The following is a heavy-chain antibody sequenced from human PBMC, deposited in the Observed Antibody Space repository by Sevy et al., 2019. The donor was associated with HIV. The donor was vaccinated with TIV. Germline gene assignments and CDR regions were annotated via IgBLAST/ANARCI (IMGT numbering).Heavy chain of an antibody. V-gene: IGHV4-39*01. CDR3: ARHRAPPPLKDLFWSGYYDFDY. J-gene: IGHJ4*02. CDR2: IYYSGST. CDR1: GGSISSSSYY. D-gene: IGHD3-3*01. Sequence: SETLSLTCTVSGGSISSSSYYWGWIRQPPGKGLEWIGSIYYSGSTYYNPSLKSRVTISVDTSKKQFSLKLSSVTAADTVVYYCARHRAPPPLKDLFWSGYYDFDYWGQGTLVTVSS.